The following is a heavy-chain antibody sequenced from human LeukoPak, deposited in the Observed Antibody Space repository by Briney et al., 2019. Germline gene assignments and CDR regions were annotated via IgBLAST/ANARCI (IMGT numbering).Heavy chain of an antibody. CDR3: AREVLSQQAAYFDY. CDR2: INSDGSST. CDR1: GFTFSSYW. Sequence: GGSLRLSCAASGFTFSSYWMHWVRQAPGKGLVWVSRINSDGSSTSYADSVKGRFTISGDNAKNTLYLQMNSLRAEDTAVYYCAREVLSQQAAYFDYWGQGTLVTVSS. D-gene: IGHD6-13*01. V-gene: IGHV3-74*01. J-gene: IGHJ4*02.